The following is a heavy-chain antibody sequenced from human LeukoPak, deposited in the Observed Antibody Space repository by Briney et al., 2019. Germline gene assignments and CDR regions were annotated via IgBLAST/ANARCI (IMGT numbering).Heavy chain of an antibody. CDR1: GFTFSNYG. Sequence: GGSLRLSCIASGFTFSNYGMHWVRQAPGKGLQWVAVISYDGSNKYYADSVKGRFTISRDNSQNTLYLQMNSLRAEETAMYYCARAPGGFHGDYSPIGYWGQGTLVTVSS. J-gene: IGHJ4*02. D-gene: IGHD4-17*01. CDR2: ISYDGSNK. CDR3: ARAPGGFHGDYSPIGY. V-gene: IGHV3-30*03.